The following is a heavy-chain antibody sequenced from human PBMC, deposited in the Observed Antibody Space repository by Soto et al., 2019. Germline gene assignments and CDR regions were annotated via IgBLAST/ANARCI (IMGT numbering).Heavy chain of an antibody. CDR3: ARGGLQAQGVQYNHYAMDV. CDR2: IIPIFSTP. CDR1: GGTFDRHT. J-gene: IGHJ6*02. V-gene: IGHV1-69*06. Sequence: ASVKVSCKASGGTFDRHTINWVRQAPGQGLEWMGGIIPIFSTPKYAQKFQGRVILTADKSTSTAYMELSSLRYEDTAVYYCARGGLQAQGVQYNHYAMDVWGQGTTVTVSS. D-gene: IGHD4-4*01.